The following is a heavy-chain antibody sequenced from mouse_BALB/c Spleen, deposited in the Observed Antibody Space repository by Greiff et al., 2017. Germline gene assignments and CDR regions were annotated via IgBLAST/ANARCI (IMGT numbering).Heavy chain of an antibody. J-gene: IGHJ2*01. CDR3: ARAYYGKRYYFDY. CDR1: GYTFSSYW. V-gene: IGHV1-9*01. CDR2: ILPGSGST. Sequence: VQLVESGAELMKPGASVKISCKATGYTFSSYWIEWVKQRPGHGLEWIGEILPGSGSTNYNEKFKGKATFTADTSSNTAYMQLSSLTSEDSAVYYCARAYYGKRYYFDYWGQGTTLTVSS. D-gene: IGHD2-10*01.